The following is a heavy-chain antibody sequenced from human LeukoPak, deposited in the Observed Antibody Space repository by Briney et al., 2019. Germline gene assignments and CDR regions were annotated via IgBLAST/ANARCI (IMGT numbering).Heavy chain of an antibody. Sequence: GGSLRLSCAASGFTFSDYYMSWIRQAPGKGLEWVSYISSSGSTIYYADSVKGRFTISRDNSKKTLYLQMNSLRAEDTAFYYCANGKSEYSGGWPRGTFWGQGTLVTVSS. V-gene: IGHV3-11*01. CDR1: GFTFSDYY. CDR3: ANGKSEYSGGWPRGTF. CDR2: ISSSGSTI. D-gene: IGHD6-19*01. J-gene: IGHJ4*02.